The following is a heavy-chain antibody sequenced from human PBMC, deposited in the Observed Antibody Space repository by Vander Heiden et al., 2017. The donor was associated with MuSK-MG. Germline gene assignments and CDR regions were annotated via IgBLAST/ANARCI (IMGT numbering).Heavy chain of an antibody. CDR3: ARDPSGTVVTPVRDY. CDR1: GFTFSSYS. CDR2: ISSSSSYI. V-gene: IGHV3-21*01. D-gene: IGHD2-21*02. J-gene: IGHJ4*02. Sequence: EVQLVESGGGLVKPGGSLRLSCAASGFTFSSYSMNWVRQAPGKGLEWVSSISSSSSYIYYADSVKGRFTISRDNAKNSLYLQMNSLRAEDTAVYYCARDPSGTVVTPVRDYWGQETLVTVSS.